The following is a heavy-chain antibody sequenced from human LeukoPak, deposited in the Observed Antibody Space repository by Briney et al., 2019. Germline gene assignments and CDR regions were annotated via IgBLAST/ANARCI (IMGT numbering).Heavy chain of an antibody. J-gene: IGHJ6*03. Sequence: SETLSLTCTVSGGSISSYYWSWIRQPPGKGLEWIGYIYYNGSTNYNPSLKSRVTISVDTSKNQFSLKLSSVTAADTAVYYCARGGGRNCSGGSCYYWGYYYYYMDVWGKGTTVTVSS. CDR1: GGSISSYY. CDR2: IYYNGST. CDR3: ARGGGRNCSGGSCYYWGYYYYYMDV. V-gene: IGHV4-59*01. D-gene: IGHD2-15*01.